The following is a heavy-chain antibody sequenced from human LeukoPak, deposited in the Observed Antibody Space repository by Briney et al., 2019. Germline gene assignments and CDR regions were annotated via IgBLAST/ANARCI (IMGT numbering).Heavy chain of an antibody. D-gene: IGHD3-22*01. CDR1: GYTFTSYY. J-gene: IGHJ6*02. CDR3: ARAMYYDSSGYTYYYYGMDV. CDR2: INPSGGST. V-gene: IGHV1-46*01. Sequence: ASVKVSCKASGYTFTSYYMHWVRQAPGQGLEWMGIINPSGGSTSYAQKFQGRVTMTRDTSTSTAYMELRSLRSDDTAVYYCARAMYYDSSGYTYYYYGMDVWGQGTTVTVSS.